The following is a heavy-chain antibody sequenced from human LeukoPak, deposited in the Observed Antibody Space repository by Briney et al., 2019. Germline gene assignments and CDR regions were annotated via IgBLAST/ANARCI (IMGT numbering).Heavy chain of an antibody. CDR1: GFTFSSYG. J-gene: IGHJ3*02. D-gene: IGHD1-26*01. V-gene: IGHV3-30*02. CDR2: IRYDGSNK. Sequence: GGSLRLSCAASGFTFSSYGMHWVRQAPGKGLEWVAFIRYDGSNKYYADSVKGRFTISRDNSKNTLYLQMNSLRAEDTAVYYCARGTPSSGSYFRRDAFDIWGQGTMVTVSS. CDR3: ARGTPSSGSYFRRDAFDI.